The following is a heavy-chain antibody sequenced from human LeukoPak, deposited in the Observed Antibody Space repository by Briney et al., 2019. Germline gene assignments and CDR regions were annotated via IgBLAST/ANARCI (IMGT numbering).Heavy chain of an antibody. Sequence: GGSLRLSCAASGFTFSSYAMSWVRQAPGKGLEWVSAISGSGGSTYYADSVKGRFTISRDNFKNTLYLQMNSLRAEDTAVYYCVKDSARIARGEFDPWGQGTLVTVSS. J-gene: IGHJ5*02. V-gene: IGHV3-23*01. CDR3: VKDSARIARGEFDP. CDR2: ISGSGGST. D-gene: IGHD3-10*01. CDR1: GFTFSSYA.